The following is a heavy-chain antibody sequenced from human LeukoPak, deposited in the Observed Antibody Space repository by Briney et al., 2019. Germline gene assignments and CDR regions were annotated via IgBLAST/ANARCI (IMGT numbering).Heavy chain of an antibody. CDR3: ARAHNWKYGTFDY. Sequence: GGSLGLSCEASGFTFDDYGMSWVRQPPGKGLEWVSGINWNGGSTGYADSVKGRFTISRDNAKNSLYLQMNSLRVEDTAVYYCARAHNWKYGTFDYWGQGTLVTVSS. D-gene: IGHD1-7*01. CDR1: GFTFDDYG. CDR2: INWNGGST. V-gene: IGHV3-20*04. J-gene: IGHJ4*02.